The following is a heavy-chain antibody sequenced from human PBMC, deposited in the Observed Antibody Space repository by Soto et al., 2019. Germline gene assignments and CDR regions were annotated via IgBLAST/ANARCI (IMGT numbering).Heavy chain of an antibody. J-gene: IGHJ4*02. V-gene: IGHV4-59*08. CDR3: ARGVYYDFWSGYPYFDY. CDR1: GGSISSYY. Sequence: SETLSLTCTVSGGSISSYYWSWIRQPPGKGLEWIGYIYYSGSTNYNPSLKSRVTVSVDTSKNQFSLKLSSVTAADTAVYYCARGVYYDFWSGYPYFDYWGQGTLVTVSS. CDR2: IYYSGST. D-gene: IGHD3-3*01.